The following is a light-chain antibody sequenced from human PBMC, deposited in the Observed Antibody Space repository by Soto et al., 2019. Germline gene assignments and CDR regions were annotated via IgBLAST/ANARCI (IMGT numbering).Light chain of an antibody. CDR1: QSISSW. J-gene: IGKJ1*01. CDR3: HQYRSYSRT. Sequence: DIQMTQYPSTLSESVGDRVTITCRASQSISSWLAWYQQQPGKAPKLLIYDASSLESGVPSRFSGSGSGTASDLKMSRLPPNLFGIRMSHQYRSYSRTFGKVTTVE. V-gene: IGKV1-5*01. CDR2: DAS.